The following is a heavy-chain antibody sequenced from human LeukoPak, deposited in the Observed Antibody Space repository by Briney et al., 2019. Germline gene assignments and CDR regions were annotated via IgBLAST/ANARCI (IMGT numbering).Heavy chain of an antibody. CDR2: INPNSGGT. D-gene: IGHD3-22*01. CDR3: ARGDSGYSYCDY. CDR1: VYTFTGYY. Sequence: GASVKVSCKASVYTFTGYYMHWVQQAPGQGLEWMGWINPNSGGTNYAQKFQGRVTMTRDTSISTAYMELSRLRSADTAVYYCARGDSGYSYCDYWGQGTLVTVSS. V-gene: IGHV1-2*02. J-gene: IGHJ4*02.